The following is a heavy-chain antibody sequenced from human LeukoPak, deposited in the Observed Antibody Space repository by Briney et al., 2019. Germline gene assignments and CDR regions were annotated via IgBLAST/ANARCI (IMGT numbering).Heavy chain of an antibody. Sequence: GGSLRLSCAASGFTFSSYGMHWVRQAPGKGLEWVAVISYDGSNKYYADSVKGRFTISRDNSKNTLYLQMNSLRAEDTAVYYCAKVSGDYGPRYYYYGMDVWGQGTTVTVSS. V-gene: IGHV3-30*18. CDR3: AKVSGDYGPRYYYYGMDV. CDR1: GFTFSSYG. CDR2: ISYDGSNK. J-gene: IGHJ6*02. D-gene: IGHD4-17*01.